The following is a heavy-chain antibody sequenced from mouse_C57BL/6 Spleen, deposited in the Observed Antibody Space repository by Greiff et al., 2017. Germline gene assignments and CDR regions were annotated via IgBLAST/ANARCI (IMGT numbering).Heavy chain of an antibody. Sequence: QVQLKQSGAELVKPGASVKISCKASGYAFSSYWMNWVKQRPGKGLEWIGQIYPGAGDTNYNGKFKGKATLTADKSSSTAYMQLSSLTSEDSAVYFCAYYGSSYEYFDVWGTGTTVTVAS. D-gene: IGHD1-1*01. CDR2: IYPGAGDT. V-gene: IGHV1-80*01. CDR3: AYYGSSYEYFDV. J-gene: IGHJ1*03. CDR1: GYAFSSYW.